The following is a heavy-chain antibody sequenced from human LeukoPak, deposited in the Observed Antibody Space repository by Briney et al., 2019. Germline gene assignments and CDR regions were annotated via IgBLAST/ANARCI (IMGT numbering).Heavy chain of an antibody. J-gene: IGHJ2*01. CDR3: ARRYYDSSGYSHYWYFDL. V-gene: IGHV4-61*08. CDR2: IYYSGST. D-gene: IGHD3-22*01. CDR1: GGSISSGDYY. Sequence: SETLSLTCTVSGGSISSGDYYWSWIRQPPGKGLEWIGYIYYSGSTNYNPSLKSRVTISVDTSKNQFSLKLSSVTAADTAVYYCARRYYDSSGYSHYWYFDLWGRGTLVTVSS.